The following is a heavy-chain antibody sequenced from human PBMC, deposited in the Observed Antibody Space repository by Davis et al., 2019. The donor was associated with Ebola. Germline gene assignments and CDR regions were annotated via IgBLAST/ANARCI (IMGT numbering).Heavy chain of an antibody. CDR1: GYTFTSYD. D-gene: IGHD2-2*01. CDR3: ARRGCSSTSCRWGGWFDP. CDR2: MNPNSGNT. J-gene: IGHJ5*02. Sequence: AASVKVSCKASGYTFTSYDINWVRQATGQGLEWMGWMNPNSGNTGYAQKFQGRITMTRNISISTAYMELSSLRSDDTAVYYCARRGCSSTSCRWGGWFDPWGQGTLVTVSS. V-gene: IGHV1-8*01.